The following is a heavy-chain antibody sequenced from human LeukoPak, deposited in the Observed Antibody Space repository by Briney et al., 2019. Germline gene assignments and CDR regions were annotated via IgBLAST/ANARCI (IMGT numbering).Heavy chain of an antibody. Sequence: SETLSLTCTVSGGSISSYYWSWLRQPPGKGLEWIGYIYYSGSTIYNPSLKSRVTISVDTSKNQFPLKLSSVAAADAAVYCCARVQAYGGKGYFDYWGQGTLVTVSS. CDR3: ARVQAYGGKGYFDY. D-gene: IGHD4-23*01. CDR1: GGSISSYY. J-gene: IGHJ4*02. V-gene: IGHV4-59*01. CDR2: IYYSGST.